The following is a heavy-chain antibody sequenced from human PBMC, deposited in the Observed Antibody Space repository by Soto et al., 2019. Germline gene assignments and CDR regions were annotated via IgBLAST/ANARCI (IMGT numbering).Heavy chain of an antibody. CDR1: GGSISSGGYY. CDR2: IYYSWST. CDR3: DRRIQLWNWFDP. D-gene: IGHD5-18*01. Sequence: PSETLSLTCAVSGGSISSGGYYLGWIRNTPGKGLEWIGSIYYSWSTYYNPSLKSRVTISVDTSKNQFSLNLSSVTAADTAVYYCDRRIQLWNWFDPWGQGALVTVSS. J-gene: IGHJ5*02. V-gene: IGHV4-39*01.